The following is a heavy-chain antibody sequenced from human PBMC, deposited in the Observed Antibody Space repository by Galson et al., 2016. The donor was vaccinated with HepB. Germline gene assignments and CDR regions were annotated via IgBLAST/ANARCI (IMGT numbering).Heavy chain of an antibody. CDR3: ATFGGAFDI. CDR1: GYSFSTYW. D-gene: IGHD3-10*01. Sequence: QSGAEVKKPGESLRISCKGSGYSFSTYWISWVRQMPGKGLEWMGRTDPRDSYSNYSPSFQGHVTISADKSISTAYLQWSSLKASDTAMYYCATFGGAFDIWGQGTMVTVSS. CDR2: TDPRDSYS. J-gene: IGHJ3*02. V-gene: IGHV5-10-1*01.